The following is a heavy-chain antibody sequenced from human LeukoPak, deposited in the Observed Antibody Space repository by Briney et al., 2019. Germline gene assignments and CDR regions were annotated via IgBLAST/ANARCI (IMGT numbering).Heavy chain of an antibody. J-gene: IGHJ4*02. CDR1: GGSISSYY. CDR3: ARHGGDGYKPHIDY. CDR2: IYYSGST. V-gene: IGHV4-59*08. Sequence: SETLSLTCTVSGGSISSYYWSWIRQPPGKGLEWDGYIYYSGSTNYNPSLKSRVTISVDTSKNQFSLKLSSVIAADTAVYYCARHGGDGYKPHIDYWGQGTLVTVSS. D-gene: IGHD5-24*01.